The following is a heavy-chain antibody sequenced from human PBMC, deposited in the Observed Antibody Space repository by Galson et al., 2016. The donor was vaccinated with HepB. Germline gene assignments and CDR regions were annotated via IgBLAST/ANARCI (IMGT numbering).Heavy chain of an antibody. CDR3: ARDIGVAHYYYYGMDL. CDR2: ITDNGST. V-gene: IGHV4-59*01. Sequence: SETLSLTCSLSGGSISRYYWSWIRQPPGKGLEWIAYITDNGSTEYNPSLKSRVTISVDTPNNQFSLRLSSVTAADTARYYCARDIGVAHYYYYGMDLWGQGTTVTVSS. J-gene: IGHJ6*02. CDR1: GGSISRYY. D-gene: IGHD1-26*01.